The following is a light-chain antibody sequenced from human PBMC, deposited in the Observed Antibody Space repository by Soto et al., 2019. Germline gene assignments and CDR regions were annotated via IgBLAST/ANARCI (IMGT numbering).Light chain of an antibody. CDR1: QSLGVW. CDR2: EAS. V-gene: IGKV3-11*01. J-gene: IGKJ1*01. Sequence: EILLTQSPATLSASPAPRATFACRASQSLGVWLAWYQQKPGKPPRLIIYEASNLAAGVPARFSGSGSGTDFTLTIASLEPEDFGSYYCHQRQTWPLTFGQGTKVEIK. CDR3: HQRQTWPLT.